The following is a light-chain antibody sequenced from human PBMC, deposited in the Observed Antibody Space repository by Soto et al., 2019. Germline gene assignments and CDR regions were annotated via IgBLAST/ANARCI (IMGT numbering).Light chain of an antibody. CDR2: GNN. J-gene: IGLJ3*02. Sequence: QAVVTQPPSVSGAPGQRVTISCIGAGYDVHWYQQLPGTAPKVLIYGNNNRPSGVPDRFPGSKSGTSASLSITGLQAEDEADYYCQSFDSSLSGWVFGGGTQLTVL. V-gene: IGLV1-40*01. CDR3: QSFDSSLSGWV. CDR1: GAGYD.